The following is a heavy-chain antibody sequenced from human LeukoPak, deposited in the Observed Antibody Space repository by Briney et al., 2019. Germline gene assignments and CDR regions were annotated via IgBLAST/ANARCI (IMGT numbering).Heavy chain of an antibody. CDR2: ISYDGTKT. Sequence: GGSLRLSCAASGFTFTTYGMHWVRQAPGEGLDWVALISYDGTKTYYSDSVKGRFTISRDNAKNSLYLQMNSLRAEDTALYYCAKTAAAGNDAAFDIWGQGTMVTVSS. J-gene: IGHJ3*02. D-gene: IGHD6-13*01. CDR3: AKTAAAGNDAAFDI. CDR1: GFTFTTYG. V-gene: IGHV3-30*18.